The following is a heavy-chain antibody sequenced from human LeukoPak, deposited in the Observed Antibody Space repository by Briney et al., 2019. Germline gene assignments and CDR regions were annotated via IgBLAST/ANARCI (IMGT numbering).Heavy chain of an antibody. CDR2: INYIGST. CDR3: ARFRSGYFDS. J-gene: IGHJ4*02. CDR1: GGSISRYY. Sequence: KSSQTLSLTCTVSGGSISRYYWTWIRQPPGKGLEWIGYINYIGSTNYNPSLKSRVTISVDTSKNQFSLKLSSVTATDTAVYYCARFRSGYFDSWGQGTLVTVSS. D-gene: IGHD2-15*01. V-gene: IGHV4-59*08.